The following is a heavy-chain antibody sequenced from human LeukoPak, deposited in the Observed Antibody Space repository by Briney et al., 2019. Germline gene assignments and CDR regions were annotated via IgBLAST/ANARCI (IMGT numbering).Heavy chain of an antibody. Sequence: SETLSLTCAVYGGSFSGYYWSWIRQPPGKGLEWIGEINHSGSTNYNPSLKSRVTISVDTSKNQFSLKLSSVTAADTAVYYCARLRTPLYYYYHYMDVWGKGTTVTVSS. CDR3: ARLRTPLYYYYHYMDV. J-gene: IGHJ6*03. CDR2: INHSGST. D-gene: IGHD4-17*01. V-gene: IGHV4-34*01. CDR1: GGSFSGYY.